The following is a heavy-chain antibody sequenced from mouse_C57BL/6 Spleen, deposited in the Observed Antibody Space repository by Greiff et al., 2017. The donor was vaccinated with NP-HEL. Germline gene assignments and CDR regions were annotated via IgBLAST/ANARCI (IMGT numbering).Heavy chain of an antibody. CDR3: ARPDSNYSWFAY. V-gene: IGHV1-64*01. CDR2: IHPNSGST. CDR1: GYTFTSYW. D-gene: IGHD2-5*01. J-gene: IGHJ3*01. Sequence: QVQLKESGAELVKPGASVKLSCKASGYTFTSYWMHWVKQRPGQGLEWIGMIHPNSGSTNYNEKFKSKATLTVDKSSSTAYMQLSSLTSEDSAVYYCARPDSNYSWFAYWGQGTLVTVSA.